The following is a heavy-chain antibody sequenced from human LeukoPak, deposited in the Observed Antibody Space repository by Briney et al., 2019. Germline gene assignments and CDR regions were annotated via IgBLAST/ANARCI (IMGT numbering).Heavy chain of an antibody. Sequence: ASVKVSCKASGYTFTSYGISWVRQAPGQGLEWMGWISAYNGNTNYAQKLQGRVTMTTDTSTSTAYMELRSLRSDDTAVYYCARDPLRNYGDYGPLDYWGQGTLVTVSS. CDR2: ISAYNGNT. CDR3: ARDPLRNYGDYGPLDY. D-gene: IGHD4-17*01. J-gene: IGHJ4*02. V-gene: IGHV1-18*01. CDR1: GYTFTSYG.